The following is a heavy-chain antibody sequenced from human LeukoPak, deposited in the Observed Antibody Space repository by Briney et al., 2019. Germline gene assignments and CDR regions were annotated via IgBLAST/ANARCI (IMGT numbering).Heavy chain of an antibody. J-gene: IGHJ4*02. V-gene: IGHV3-9*01. CDR2: INWDSGYI. Sequence: GRSLRLSCAASGFTFEGCAMHWVRQAPGKSLEWVSSINWDSGYIEYADSVRGRFTISRDNAKNSLYLQMNSLKPGDTALYFCAKEGSVCRNGICRYFDYWGQGTPVTVSS. CDR3: AKEGSVCRNGICRYFDY. D-gene: IGHD2-8*01. CDR1: GFTFEGCA.